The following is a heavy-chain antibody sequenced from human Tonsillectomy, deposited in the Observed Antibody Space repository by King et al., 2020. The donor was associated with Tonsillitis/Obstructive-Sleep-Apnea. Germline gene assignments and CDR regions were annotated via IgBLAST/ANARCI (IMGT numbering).Heavy chain of an antibody. V-gene: IGHV1-18*01. D-gene: IGHD3-22*01. CDR1: GYTFTNYG. CDR3: ARDSMRDYYGSSGYYTFNH. Sequence: QLVQSGAEVKKPGASVKVSCKASGYTFTNYGISWVRQAPGQGLEWMAWISAHNGHTNYAQKLQGRVTMTTDTSTSTAYMELRSLRSDDTAVYYCARDSMRDYYGSSGYYTFNHWGQGTLVTVSA. CDR2: ISAHNGHT. J-gene: IGHJ4*02.